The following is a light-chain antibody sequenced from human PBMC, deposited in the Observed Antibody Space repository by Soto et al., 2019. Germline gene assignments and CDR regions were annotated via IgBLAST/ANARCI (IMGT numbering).Light chain of an antibody. Sequence: QSVLTQTPSVSGAPGQTVTISCTGTTSNVHWYQQLPGKAPKLLIFDNTNRPSGVPDRFSGSKSDTSASLAITGLQAEDEADYYCQFFDSLSGSVVFGGGTQLTVL. CDR3: QFFDSLSGSVV. CDR1: TSN. V-gene: IGLV1-40*01. CDR2: DNT. J-gene: IGLJ3*02.